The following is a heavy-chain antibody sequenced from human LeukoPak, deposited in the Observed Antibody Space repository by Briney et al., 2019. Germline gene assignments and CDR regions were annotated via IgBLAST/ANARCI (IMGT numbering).Heavy chain of an antibody. D-gene: IGHD5-12*01. CDR2: IIPIFGTA. CDR3: ARLSGYDWDYYYGMDV. V-gene: IGHV1-69*05. J-gene: IGHJ6*02. Sequence: ASVKVSCKASGGTFSSYAISWVRQAPGQGLEWMGGIIPIFGTANYAQKFQGRVTITTDESTSTAYMELSSLRSEDTAVYYCARLSGYDWDYYYGMDVWGQGTTVTVSS. CDR1: GGTFSSYA.